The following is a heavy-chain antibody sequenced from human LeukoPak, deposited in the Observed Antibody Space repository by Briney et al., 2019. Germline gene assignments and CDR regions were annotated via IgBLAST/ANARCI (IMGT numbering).Heavy chain of an antibody. CDR3: ARRKKSKYCSSTSCYGWFDP. CDR2: INHSGST. Sequence: KPSETLSLTCAVYGGSFSGYYWSWIRQPPGKGLEWIGEINHSGSTNYNPSLKSRVTISVDTSKDQFSLKLSSVTAADTAVYYCARRKKSKYCSSTSCYGWFDPWGQGTLVTVPS. J-gene: IGHJ5*02. D-gene: IGHD2-2*01. CDR1: GGSFSGYY. V-gene: IGHV4-34*01.